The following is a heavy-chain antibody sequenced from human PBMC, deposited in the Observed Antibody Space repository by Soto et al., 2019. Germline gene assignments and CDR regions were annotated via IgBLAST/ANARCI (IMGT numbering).Heavy chain of an antibody. CDR2: ISNSGSTI. D-gene: IGHD3-22*01. Sequence: VGSLRLSCAVSGFTFRSYEMNWVRQAPGKGLEWVSYISNSGSTIYYADSVNGRFTISRDNAKNLLYLQMNSLRAEDTAIYYCARDSEPYYYDSSGSDYWGQGTLVTVSS. CDR1: GFTFRSYE. V-gene: IGHV3-48*03. J-gene: IGHJ4*02. CDR3: ARDSEPYYYDSSGSDY.